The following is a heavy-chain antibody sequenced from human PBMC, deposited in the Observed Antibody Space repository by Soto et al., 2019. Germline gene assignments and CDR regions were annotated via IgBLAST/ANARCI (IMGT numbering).Heavy chain of an antibody. D-gene: IGHD2-8*02. J-gene: IGHJ5*02. CDR3: ARHYWVNYWFDP. Sequence: SETLSLTCRVSGDSISSTFWWTWVRQPPGKGLELIGEVYHSGSTRYNPSLKGRVTISVDKPNNQFSLKLSSVTAADTAVYYCARHYWVNYWFDPWGQGTPVT. CDR1: GDSISSTFW. V-gene: IGHV4-4*02. CDR2: VYHSGST.